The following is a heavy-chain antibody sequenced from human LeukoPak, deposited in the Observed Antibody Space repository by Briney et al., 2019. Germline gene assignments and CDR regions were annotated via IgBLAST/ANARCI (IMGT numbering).Heavy chain of an antibody. Sequence: ASVKVSCKASAYTFAGYYMHWVRQAPGQGLEWMGWINPNSGGTNYAQKFQGRVTMTRDTSISTAYMELSRLRSDDTAVYYCAISHATVMLYYYYGMDVWGQGTTVTVSS. CDR2: INPNSGGT. J-gene: IGHJ6*02. CDR3: AISHATVMLYYYYGMDV. D-gene: IGHD1-1*01. V-gene: IGHV1-2*02. CDR1: AYTFAGYY.